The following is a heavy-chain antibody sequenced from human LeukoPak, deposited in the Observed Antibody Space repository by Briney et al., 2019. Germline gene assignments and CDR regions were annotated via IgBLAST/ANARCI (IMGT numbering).Heavy chain of an antibody. Sequence: GGSLRLSCAASGFTFSGSAMHWVRQASGKGLEWVGRIRSKANSYATAYAASVKGRFTISRDNSKNTLYLQMNSLRAEDTAVYYCAKNSVRSGYYYGYWGQGTLVTVSS. V-gene: IGHV3-73*01. CDR3: AKNSVRSGYYYGY. CDR1: GFTFSGSA. J-gene: IGHJ4*02. CDR2: IRSKANSYAT. D-gene: IGHD3-22*01.